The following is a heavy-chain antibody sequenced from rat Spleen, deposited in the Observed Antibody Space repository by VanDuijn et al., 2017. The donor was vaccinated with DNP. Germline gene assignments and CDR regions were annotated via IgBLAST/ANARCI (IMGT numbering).Heavy chain of an antibody. V-gene: IGHV4-2*01. CDR2: INKDSSTI. CDR3: ARLGWHGWFGY. D-gene: IGHD1-11*01. Sequence: EVKLVESGGVLVQPGRSLKLSCAASGLNFSDYWMGWVRQAPGKGLEWIGEINKDSSTINYTPSLKDKFTISRDNAQNTLYLQMSKLGSEDTAIYYCARLGWHGWFGYWGQGTLVTVSS. J-gene: IGHJ3*01. CDR1: GLNFSDYW.